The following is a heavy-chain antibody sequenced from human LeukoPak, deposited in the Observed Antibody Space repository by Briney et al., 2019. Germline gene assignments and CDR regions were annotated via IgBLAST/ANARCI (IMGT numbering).Heavy chain of an antibody. J-gene: IGHJ4*02. Sequence: GGSLRLSCAASGFTFSSYGMHWVRQAPGMGLEWVAVIWYDGSNKYYADSVKGRFTFSRDNSKNTLYLHMNSLRAEDTAVYYCVRGSTVNYYFDFWGQGTLVTVSS. CDR2: IWYDGSNK. V-gene: IGHV3-33*01. CDR1: GFTFSSYG. D-gene: IGHD4-17*01. CDR3: VRGSTVNYYFDF.